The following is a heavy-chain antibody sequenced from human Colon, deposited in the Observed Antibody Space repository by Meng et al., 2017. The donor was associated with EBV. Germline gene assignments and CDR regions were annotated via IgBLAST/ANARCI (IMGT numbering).Heavy chain of an antibody. V-gene: IGHV1-18*01. D-gene: IGHD3-10*01. J-gene: IGHJ4*02. CDR2: FVNYRDT. Sequence: QVPLLPAGPEVKKPGVSVRVSCKASPYAFGTYGIRWVRPAPGLGLEWMGWFVNYRDTYPAPKFQDRVTMTTDTHTNTVIMELRSLTSDDTAVYYCVKGTPGRSYCDYWGQGTLVTVSS. CDR3: VKGTPGRSYCDY. CDR1: PYAFGTYG.